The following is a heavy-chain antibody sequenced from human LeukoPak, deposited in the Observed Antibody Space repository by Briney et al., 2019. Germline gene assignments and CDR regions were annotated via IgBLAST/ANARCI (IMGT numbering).Heavy chain of an antibody. CDR1: GFTFSSYN. J-gene: IGHJ3*02. V-gene: IGHV3-48*02. D-gene: IGHD3-10*01. CDR2: ISTSSSTK. CDR3: ARDGVMIRGANEAFYI. Sequence: GGSLRLSCAASGFTFSSYNMNWVRQDPGKGLEWVSYISTSSSTKYYADSVRGRFTISRDNAKNSLSLQMNSLRDEDTAVYYCARDGVMIRGANEAFYIWGQGKMVTVSS.